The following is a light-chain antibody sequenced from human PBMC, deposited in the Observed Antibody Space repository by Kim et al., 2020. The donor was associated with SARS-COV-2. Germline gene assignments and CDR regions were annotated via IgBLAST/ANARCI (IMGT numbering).Light chain of an antibody. CDR1: QSISSVY. CDR2: GAS. Sequence: EIVLTQSPGTLSLSPGERATLSCRASQSISSVYFAWYQQKPGQAPRLLIYGASIRATGIPDRFSGSGSGTDFTLTISRLESEDFAVYYCQQYGSSPQTFGQGTKVEIK. J-gene: IGKJ1*01. V-gene: IGKV3-20*01. CDR3: QQYGSSPQT.